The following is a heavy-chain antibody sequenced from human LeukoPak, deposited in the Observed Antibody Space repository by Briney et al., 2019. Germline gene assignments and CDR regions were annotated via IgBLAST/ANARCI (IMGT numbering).Heavy chain of an antibody. J-gene: IGHJ4*02. CDR2: IKQDGSEK. D-gene: IGHD3-16*02. CDR3: ARDGGGYPPPPDY. V-gene: IGHV3-7*01. Sequence: GGSLRLSCAASGFTFSVYWMSWVRQAPGKGMEWVAKIKQDGSEKYYVDSVKGRFTISRDNAKNSLYLQMNSLRAEDTAVYYCARDGGGYPPPPDYWGQGTLVTVSS. CDR1: GFTFSVYW.